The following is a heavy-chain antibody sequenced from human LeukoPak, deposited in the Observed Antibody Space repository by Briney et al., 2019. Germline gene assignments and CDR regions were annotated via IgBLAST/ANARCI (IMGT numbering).Heavy chain of an antibody. CDR3: ARDRVSGTEGNWFDP. D-gene: IGHD1/OR15-1a*01. CDR1: GYTFTSYY. CDR2: INPSGGST. V-gene: IGHV1-46*01. Sequence: ASVKVSCKASGYTFTSYYMHWVRQAPGQGLEWMGIINPSGGSTSYAQKFQGRVTMTRDMSTSTVYMELSSLRSEDTAVYYCARDRVSGTEGNWFDPRGQGTLVTVSS. J-gene: IGHJ5*02.